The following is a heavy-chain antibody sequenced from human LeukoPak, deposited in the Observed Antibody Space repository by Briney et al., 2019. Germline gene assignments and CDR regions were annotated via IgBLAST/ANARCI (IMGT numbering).Heavy chain of an antibody. V-gene: IGHV1-69*13. CDR2: IIPIFGTA. J-gene: IGHJ4*02. D-gene: IGHD2-15*01. CDR3: ARMNLGYCSGGSCYDY. CDR1: GGTFSSYA. Sequence: SVKVSCKASGGTFSSYAISWVRQAPGQGLEWMGGIIPIFGTANYAQKFQGRVTITADESTSTAYMELSSLRSEDTAVYYCARMNLGYCSGGSCYDYWGQGTLVTVSS.